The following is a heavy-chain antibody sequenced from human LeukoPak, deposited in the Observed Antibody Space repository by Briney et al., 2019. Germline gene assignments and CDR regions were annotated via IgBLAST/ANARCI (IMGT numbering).Heavy chain of an antibody. J-gene: IGHJ4*02. V-gene: IGHV1-18*01. Sequence: ASVKVSCKASGYTFTRYGISWVRQAPGQGLEWLGWISAYNGDTNYPQNLQGRVTMTTDTSTSTAYMELRSLRSDDTAVYYCARDRSNISGWHIYFDYWGQGTLVTVSS. CDR2: ISAYNGDT. CDR1: GYTFTRYG. CDR3: ARDRSNISGWHIYFDY. D-gene: IGHD6-19*01.